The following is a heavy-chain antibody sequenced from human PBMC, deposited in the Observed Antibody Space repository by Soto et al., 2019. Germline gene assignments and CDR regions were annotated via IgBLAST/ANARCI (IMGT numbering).Heavy chain of an antibody. Sequence: GGSLRLSCAASGFTFSSYSMNWVRQAPGKGLEWVSYISSSSSTIYYADSVKGRFTISRDNAKSSLYLQMNSLRAEDTAVYYCAREELTTIGVYWGQGTLVTVSS. D-gene: IGHD4-17*01. CDR2: ISSSSSTI. J-gene: IGHJ4*02. V-gene: IGHV3-48*01. CDR1: GFTFSSYS. CDR3: AREELTTIGVY.